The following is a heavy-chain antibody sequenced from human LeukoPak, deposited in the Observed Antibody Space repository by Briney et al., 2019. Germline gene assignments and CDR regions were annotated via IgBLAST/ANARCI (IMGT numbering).Heavy chain of an antibody. Sequence: GESLKISCKGSGYSVTSYWLGWVRQMPGKGLEWMGIIYPGESDTRYSPSFQGQVTISADKSISTAYLQWSSLKASDTAMYYCARLESSSNARYFDYWGQGTLVTVSS. CDR3: ARLESSSNARYFDY. J-gene: IGHJ4*02. D-gene: IGHD1-1*01. V-gene: IGHV5-51*01. CDR1: GYSVTSYW. CDR2: IYPGESDT.